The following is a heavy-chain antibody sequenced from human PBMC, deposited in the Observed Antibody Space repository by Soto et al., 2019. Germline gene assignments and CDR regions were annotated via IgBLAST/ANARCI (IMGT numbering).Heavy chain of an antibody. CDR2: IIPIFGTA. V-gene: IGHV1-69*13. J-gene: IGHJ6*02. CDR1: GGTFSSYA. CDR3: ARGYCSSTSCYMRSSHYYYGMDV. D-gene: IGHD2-2*02. Sequence: SVKVSCKASGGTFSSYAISWVRQAPGQGLEWMGGIIPIFGTANYAQKFQGRVTITADESTSTAYMELSSLRSEDTAVYYCARGYCSSTSCYMRSSHYYYGMDVWGQGTTVTVS.